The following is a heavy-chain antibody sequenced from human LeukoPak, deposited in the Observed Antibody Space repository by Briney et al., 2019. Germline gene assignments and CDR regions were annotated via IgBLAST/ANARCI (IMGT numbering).Heavy chain of an antibody. CDR1: GGTFSSYA. CDR3: ARGPSGYDSSYYYGMDV. CDR2: IIPIFGTV. J-gene: IGHJ6*02. Sequence: SVKVSCTASGGTFSSYAISWVRQAPGQGLEWMGGIIPIFGTVNYAQKFQGRVTITADESTSTAYMELSSLRSEDTAVYYCARGPSGYDSSYYYGMDVWGQGTTVTVSS. D-gene: IGHD5-12*01. V-gene: IGHV1-69*13.